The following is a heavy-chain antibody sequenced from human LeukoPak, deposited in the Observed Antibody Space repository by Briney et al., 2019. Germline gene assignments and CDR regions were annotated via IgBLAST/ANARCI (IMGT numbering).Heavy chain of an antibody. CDR1: GASISSGSNS. Sequence: SETLSLTCTVSGASISSGSNSWGWIRQPAGKGLEWIGRINTSGTTNYNPSLKSRVTMSIDTSKNQFSLKLSSVTAADTAVYYCARGGGSSLYGEVVYFDYWGQGTLVTVSS. V-gene: IGHV4-61*02. J-gene: IGHJ4*02. CDR2: INTSGTT. CDR3: ARGGGSSLYGEVVYFDY. D-gene: IGHD4-17*01.